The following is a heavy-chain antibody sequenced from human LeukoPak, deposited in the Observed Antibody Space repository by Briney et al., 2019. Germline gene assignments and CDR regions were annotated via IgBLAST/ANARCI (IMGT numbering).Heavy chain of an antibody. CDR1: GFTFSSYS. CDR3: ASDGYSYGQSPVDY. Sequence: PGGSLRLACAASGFTFSSYSMNWVRQAPGKGLEWVSHISSSSSIIYYADSVKGRFTISRDNAKSSLYLQMNSLRDEDTAVYYCASDGYSYGQSPVDYWGQGTLVTVSS. J-gene: IGHJ4*02. D-gene: IGHD5-18*01. V-gene: IGHV3-48*02. CDR2: ISSSSSII.